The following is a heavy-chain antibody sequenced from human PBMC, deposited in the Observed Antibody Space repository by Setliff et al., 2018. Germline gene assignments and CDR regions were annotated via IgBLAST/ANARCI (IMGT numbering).Heavy chain of an antibody. CDR3: AGVHWTTNWFLHY. CDR2: ISDDGTND. D-gene: IGHD7-27*01. Sequence: QTGGSLRLSCAASGFSVSTFSMHWVRQTPVKGLEWVATISDDGTNDFYADSVKGRFTVFRDRSKNTLYLQMSSLRPDDAALYYCAGVHWTTNWFLHYWGQGTLVTV. CDR1: GFSVSTFS. J-gene: IGHJ4*01. V-gene: IGHV3-30*03.